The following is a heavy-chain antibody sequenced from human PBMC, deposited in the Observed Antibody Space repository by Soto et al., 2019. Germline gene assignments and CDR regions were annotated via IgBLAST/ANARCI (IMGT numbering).Heavy chain of an antibody. J-gene: IGHJ5*02. V-gene: IGHV3-15*01. Sequence: EVQLVESGGGLVKPGGSLRLSCAASGFTFNNDWMTWVRQAPGKGLEWVGRIKSKADGETTDYAAPVKGRFTISRNDSKNTMYLQMNIRKPEYTAVYYCTTDGPYPSSAIWFDPWVQGTLVTVSS. D-gene: IGHD2-2*01. CDR2: IKSKADGETT. CDR1: GFTFNNDW. CDR3: TTDGPYPSSAIWFDP.